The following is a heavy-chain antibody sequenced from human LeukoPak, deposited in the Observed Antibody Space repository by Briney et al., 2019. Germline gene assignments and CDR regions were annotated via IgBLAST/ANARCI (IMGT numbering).Heavy chain of an antibody. J-gene: IGHJ5*02. D-gene: IGHD2-2*01. CDR2: IRYDGSNK. V-gene: IGHV3-30*02. CDR1: GFTFSSYG. CDR3: VPADWFDP. Sequence: GGSLRLSCAASGFTFSSYGMHWVRQAPGKGLGWVAFIRYDGSNKYYADSVKGRFTISRDNSKNTLYLQMNSLRAEDTAVYYGVPADWFDPWGQGTLVTVSS.